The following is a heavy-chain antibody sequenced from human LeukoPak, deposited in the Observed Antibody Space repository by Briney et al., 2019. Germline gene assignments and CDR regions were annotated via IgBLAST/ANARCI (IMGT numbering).Heavy chain of an antibody. V-gene: IGHV4-39*07. Sequence: SETLSLTRTVSGGSISSSSYYWGWIRQPPGKGLEWIASIYYSGSTYFNPSLKSRVTISVDTSKNQFSLKLSSVTAADTAVYYCAREKMNVLVVGHWGQGTLVTVSS. CDR1: GGSISSSSYY. CDR3: AREKMNVLVVGH. J-gene: IGHJ4*02. CDR2: IYYSGST. D-gene: IGHD2-15*01.